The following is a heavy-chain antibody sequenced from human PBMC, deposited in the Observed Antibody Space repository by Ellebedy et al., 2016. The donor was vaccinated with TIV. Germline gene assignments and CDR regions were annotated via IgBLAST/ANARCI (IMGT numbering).Heavy chain of an antibody. J-gene: IGHJ3*02. Sequence: SETLSLXXTVSGGSISSYYWSWIRQFPGKGLEWIGYISYGGATNYNPSLRGRVTISLDTSKNQFSLKVTSVTAADTAEYYCARLPYYGSNSRGAVDIWGQGTMVTVSS. CDR3: ARLPYYGSNSRGAVDI. CDR2: ISYGGAT. V-gene: IGHV4-59*01. D-gene: IGHD4-23*01. CDR1: GGSISSYY.